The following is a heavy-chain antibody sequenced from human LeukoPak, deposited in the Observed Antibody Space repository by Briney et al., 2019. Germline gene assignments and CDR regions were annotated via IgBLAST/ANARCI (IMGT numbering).Heavy chain of an antibody. J-gene: IGHJ4*02. CDR3: ARIPVDTAMADVSLFDY. Sequence: GASVKVSCKASGYTFTSYGISWVRQAPGQGLEWMGWISAYNGNTNYAQKLQGRVTMTTDTSTSTAYMELRSLRSDDTAVYYCARIPVDTAMADVSLFDYRGQGTLVTVSS. CDR2: ISAYNGNT. D-gene: IGHD5-18*01. CDR1: GYTFTSYG. V-gene: IGHV1-18*04.